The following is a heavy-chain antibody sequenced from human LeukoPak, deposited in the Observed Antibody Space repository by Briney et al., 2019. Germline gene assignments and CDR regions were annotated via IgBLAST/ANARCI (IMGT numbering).Heavy chain of an antibody. Sequence: GGSLRLSCVASGFTFRNYGMHWVRQAPGKGLEWVAFIRYDGSKEYYADSVKGRFTISRDNSKNTLYLQLNSLRLEDTAVYYCAKGPYYYDSSGSRGDYWGQGILVTVSS. D-gene: IGHD3-22*01. CDR3: AKGPYYYDSSGSRGDY. CDR2: IRYDGSKE. CDR1: GFTFRNYG. J-gene: IGHJ4*02. V-gene: IGHV3-30*02.